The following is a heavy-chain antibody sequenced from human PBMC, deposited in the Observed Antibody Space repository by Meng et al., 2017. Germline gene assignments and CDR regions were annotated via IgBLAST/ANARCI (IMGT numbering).Heavy chain of an antibody. CDR1: GGTFRNFW. Sequence: VWWVEAGGGLLKPGGSLRLPWVASGGTFRNFWMTWVRQAPGKGLEWVGRIKSKVDGGTTDFAAPVKGRFTISRDDAKNTLYLQMNSLKTEDTAVYYCTTDLPFTEGGVITTWGQGTLVTVSS. CDR3: TTDLPFTEGGVITT. J-gene: IGHJ5*02. D-gene: IGHD3-16*02. CDR2: IKSKVDGGTT. V-gene: IGHV3-15*01.